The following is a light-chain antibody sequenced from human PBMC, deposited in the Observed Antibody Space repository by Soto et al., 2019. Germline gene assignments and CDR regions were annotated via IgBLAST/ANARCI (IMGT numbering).Light chain of an antibody. J-gene: IGKJ2*01. CDR2: DAS. CDR1: QSISSW. Sequence: DIQMTQSPSTLSASVGDRVTITCRASQSISSWLAWYQQKPGKAPKVLIYDASSLESGVPSRFSGSGSGTEFTLTISSLQPDDFATYYCQQYNSYSYTFGQATKLDIK. V-gene: IGKV1-5*01. CDR3: QQYNSYSYT.